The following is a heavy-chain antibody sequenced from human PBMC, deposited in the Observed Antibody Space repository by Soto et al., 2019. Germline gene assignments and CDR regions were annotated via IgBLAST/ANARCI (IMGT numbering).Heavy chain of an antibody. CDR1: GYTFTSYG. Sequence: ASVKVSCKASGYTFTSYGISWVRQAPGQGLEWMGWISAYNGNTNYAQKLQGRVTMTTDTSTSTAYMELRSLRSDDTAVYYCAVSDMRPSQNQNIMNVWDQGTTVTVSS. D-gene: IGHD2-15*01. CDR2: ISAYNGNT. CDR3: AVSDMRPSQNQNIMNV. J-gene: IGHJ6*02. V-gene: IGHV1-18*01.